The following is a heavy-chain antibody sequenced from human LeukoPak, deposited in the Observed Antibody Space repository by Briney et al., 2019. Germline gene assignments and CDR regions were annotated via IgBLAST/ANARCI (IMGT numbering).Heavy chain of an antibody. V-gene: IGHV4-39*01. D-gene: IGHD1-7*01. CDR2: IYYTGST. Sequence: PSETLSLTCTVSGGSISSSNYYWGWIRQPPGKGLEWIGSIYYTGSTYYNPSLKSRVIISVDTSKNQFSLKVSSVTAADTAVYYCARPGNWSYRWDYWGQGILVTVSS. J-gene: IGHJ4*02. CDR1: GGSISSSNYY. CDR3: ARPGNWSYRWDY.